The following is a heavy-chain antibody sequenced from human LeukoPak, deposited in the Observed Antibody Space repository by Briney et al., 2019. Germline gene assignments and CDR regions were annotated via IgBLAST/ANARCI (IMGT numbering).Heavy chain of an antibody. J-gene: IGHJ6*02. CDR3: ARGLRYFDWLHTYYYYYGMDV. CDR2: INHSGST. V-gene: IGHV4-34*01. CDR1: GGSFSGYY. Sequence: PSETLSLTCAVYGGSFSGYYWSWIRQPPGKGLEWIGEINHSGSTNYNPPLKSRVTISVDTSKNQFSLKLSSVTAADTAVYYCARGLRYFDWLHTYYYYYGMDVWGQGTTVTVSS. D-gene: IGHD3-9*01.